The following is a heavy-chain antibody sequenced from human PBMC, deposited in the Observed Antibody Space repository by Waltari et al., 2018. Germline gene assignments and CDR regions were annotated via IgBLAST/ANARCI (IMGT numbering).Heavy chain of an antibody. D-gene: IGHD6-13*01. CDR3: ARDKTPSAAAATYWYFDL. V-gene: IGHV1-69*01. Sequence: QVQLVQSGAEVKKPGSSVKVSCKASGGTFSSYAISWVRQAPGQGLEWMGGIIPIFGTANYAQKFQGRVTITADESTSTAYMELSSLRSEDTAVYYCARDKTPSAAAATYWYFDLWGRGTLVIVSS. J-gene: IGHJ2*01. CDR1: GGTFSSYA. CDR2: IIPIFGTA.